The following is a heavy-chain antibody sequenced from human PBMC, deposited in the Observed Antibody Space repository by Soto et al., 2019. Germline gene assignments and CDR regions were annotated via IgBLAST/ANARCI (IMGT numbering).Heavy chain of an antibody. CDR2: IYPGDSDT. Sequence: GESLKISCKGSGYSFTSYWIGLVRQMPGKGLEWMGIIYPGDSDTRYSPSFQGQVTISADKSISTAYLQWSSLKASDTAMYYCASTRYSSSSGYYYYGMDVWGQGTTVTVSS. D-gene: IGHD6-6*01. CDR3: ASTRYSSSSGYYYYGMDV. J-gene: IGHJ6*02. V-gene: IGHV5-51*01. CDR1: GYSFTSYW.